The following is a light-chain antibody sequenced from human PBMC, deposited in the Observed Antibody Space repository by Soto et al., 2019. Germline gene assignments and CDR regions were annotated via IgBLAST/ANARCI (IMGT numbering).Light chain of an antibody. J-gene: IGLJ2*01. Sequence: QSVLTQPPSVSGAPGQRVTISCTGSSSNIGAGYDVHWYQQLPGTAPKLLIYGNSNRPSRVPDRFSGSKSGTSASLAITGLQAEDEADYYCQSYDSSSVVFGGVTKLTVL. CDR2: GNS. V-gene: IGLV1-40*01. CDR3: QSYDSSSVV. CDR1: SSNIGAGYD.